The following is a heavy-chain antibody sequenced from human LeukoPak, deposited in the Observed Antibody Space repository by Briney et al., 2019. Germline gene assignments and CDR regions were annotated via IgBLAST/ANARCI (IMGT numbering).Heavy chain of an antibody. CDR2: ISSSSYI. D-gene: IGHD1-26*01. Sequence: GWSLRLSCAASGFTFSSYSMNWVRQAPGKGLEWVASISSSSYIYYADSVKGRFTISRDNAKNSLYLQMNSLRAEDTAVYYCARDSGGKLDPWGQGTLVTVSS. J-gene: IGHJ5*02. V-gene: IGHV3-21*01. CDR3: ARDSGGKLDP. CDR1: GFTFSSYS.